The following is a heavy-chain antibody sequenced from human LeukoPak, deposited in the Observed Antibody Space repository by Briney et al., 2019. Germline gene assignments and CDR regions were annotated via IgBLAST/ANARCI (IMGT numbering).Heavy chain of an antibody. CDR2: ISGSGGST. V-gene: IGHV3-23*01. J-gene: IGHJ4*02. Sequence: GGSLRLSCAASGFTFSNAWMSWVRQAPGKGLEWVSAISGSGGSTYYADSVKGRFTISRDNSKNTLYLQMNSLRAEDTAVYYCAKVDSSGWYGDYFDYWGQGTLVTVSS. CDR3: AKVDSSGWYGDYFDY. CDR1: GFTFSNAW. D-gene: IGHD6-19*01.